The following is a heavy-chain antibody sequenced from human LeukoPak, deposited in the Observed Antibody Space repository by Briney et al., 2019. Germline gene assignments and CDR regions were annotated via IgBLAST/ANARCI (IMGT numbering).Heavy chain of an antibody. CDR1: GFTFSSNA. J-gene: IGHJ6*02. D-gene: IGHD2/OR15-2a*01. V-gene: IGHV3-23*01. Sequence: QPGGSLRLSCAASGFTFSSNALSWVRQAPGKGLEWVSSVSDSGGSTSYADSVKGRFTISRDNAKNSLYLQMNSLRAEDTAVYYCAREIAQGYYYYGMDVWGQGTTVTVSS. CDR2: VSDSGGST. CDR3: AREIAQGYYYYGMDV.